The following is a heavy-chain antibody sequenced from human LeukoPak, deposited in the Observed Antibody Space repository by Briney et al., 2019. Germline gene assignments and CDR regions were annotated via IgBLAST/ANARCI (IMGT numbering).Heavy chain of an antibody. D-gene: IGHD4-17*01. CDR1: GGTFSSYA. V-gene: IGHV1-2*02. Sequence: ASVKVSCKASGGTFSSYAISWVRQAPGQGLEWMGWINPNSGGTNYAQKFQGRVTMTRDTSISTAYMELSRLRSDDTAVYYCARDYGDNYWFDPWGQGTLVTVSS. J-gene: IGHJ5*02. CDR2: INPNSGGT. CDR3: ARDYGDNYWFDP.